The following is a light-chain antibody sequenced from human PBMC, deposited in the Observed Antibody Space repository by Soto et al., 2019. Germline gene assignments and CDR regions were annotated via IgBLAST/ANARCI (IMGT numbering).Light chain of an antibody. J-gene: IGKJ2*01. CDR1: QSVSSSY. CDR2: GAS. CDR3: QQYGSAPYT. Sequence: IVWTQAPGTLSLSPGARANLSCRASQSVSSSYLAWYQQKPGQASLLLIYGASIRATGLPDWFSGSGSGPDFNLTISRLEPEDVAVYYCQQYGSAPYTFGQGTKREIK. V-gene: IGKV3-20*01.